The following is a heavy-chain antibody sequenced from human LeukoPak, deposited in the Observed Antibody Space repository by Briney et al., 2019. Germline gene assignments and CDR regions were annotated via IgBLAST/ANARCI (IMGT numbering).Heavy chain of an antibody. CDR2: IRYDGSNK. V-gene: IGHV3-30*02. J-gene: IGHJ4*02. D-gene: IGHD3-9*01. Sequence: PGGSLRLSCAASGFTFSSYGMHWVRQAPGKGLEWVAFIRYDGSNKHYADSVKGRFTISRDNSKNTLYLQMNSLRAEDTAVYYCAKASTYYDILTGYSDYWGQGTLVTVSS. CDR3: AKASTYYDILTGYSDY. CDR1: GFTFSSYG.